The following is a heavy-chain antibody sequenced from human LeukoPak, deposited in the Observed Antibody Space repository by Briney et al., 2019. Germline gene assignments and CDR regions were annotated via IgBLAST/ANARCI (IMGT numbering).Heavy chain of an antibody. CDR3: ARGDSSSWLYYFDY. CDR2: IKQDGSEK. V-gene: IGHV3-7*04. CDR1: GFTFSSYW. Sequence: PGGSLRLSCAASGFTFSSYWMSWVRQAPGKGLEWVANIKQDGSEKYYVDSVKGRFTISRDNAKNSLCLQMNSLRAEDTAVYYCARGDSSSWLYYFDYGGQGTLVTVSS. D-gene: IGHD6-13*01. J-gene: IGHJ4*02.